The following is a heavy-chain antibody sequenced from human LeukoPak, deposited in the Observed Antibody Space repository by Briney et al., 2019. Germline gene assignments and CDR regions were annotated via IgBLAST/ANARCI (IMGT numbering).Heavy chain of an antibody. V-gene: IGHV3-66*01. CDR2: IYSGGST. J-gene: IGHJ4*02. CDR1: GFTVSSNY. CDR3: ARDGATYYYDSSGLFDY. Sequence: GGSLRLSCAASGFTVSSNYMSWVRQAPGKGLEWVSVIYSGGSTYYADSVKGRFTISSDNSKNTLYLQMNSLRAEDTAVYYCARDGATYYYDSSGLFDYWGQGTLVTVSS. D-gene: IGHD3-22*01.